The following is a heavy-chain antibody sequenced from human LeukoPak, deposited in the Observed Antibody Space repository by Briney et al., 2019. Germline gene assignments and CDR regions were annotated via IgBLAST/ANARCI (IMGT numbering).Heavy chain of an antibody. J-gene: IGHJ6*02. CDR2: IYYSGST. CDR1: GGSVSSGSYY. CDR3: ARQYSRGYYYYYGMDV. D-gene: IGHD6-6*01. V-gene: IGHV4-61*01. Sequence: SETLSLTCTVSGGSVSSGSYYWSWIRQPPGKGLEWIGYIYYSGSTNYNPSIKSRVTISVDTSKNQFSLKLSSVTAADTAVYYCARQYSRGYYYYYGMDVWGQGTTVTVSS.